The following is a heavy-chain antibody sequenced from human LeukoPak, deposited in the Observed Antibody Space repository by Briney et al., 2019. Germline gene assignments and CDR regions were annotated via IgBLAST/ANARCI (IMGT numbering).Heavy chain of an antibody. Sequence: GASVKVSCKTSGYTFTGYYIHWVRQAPGQGLEWMGWINPNGGGKNYAQKFQDRVTMTRDTSISTAYMELSRLRSNDTAVYYCARSGIEAAAYFDYWGQGTLVTVSS. CDR3: ARSGIEAAAYFDY. J-gene: IGHJ4*02. CDR1: GYTFTGYY. CDR2: INPNGGGK. D-gene: IGHD6-13*01. V-gene: IGHV1-2*02.